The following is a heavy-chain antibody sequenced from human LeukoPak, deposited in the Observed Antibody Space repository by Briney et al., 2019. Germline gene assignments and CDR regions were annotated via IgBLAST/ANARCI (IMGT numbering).Heavy chain of an antibody. CDR1: GYSFTSYW. J-gene: IGHJ4*02. Sequence: GESLRISCKGSGYSFTSYWIGWVRQMPGKGLEGMGIIYPGDADTRYSPSFRGQFTISVDKSLSTAYLQWSSLTASDSAMYYCATAVTTFNWGQGTLVTVSS. CDR2: IYPGDADT. CDR3: ATAVTTFN. V-gene: IGHV5-51*01. D-gene: IGHD4-17*01.